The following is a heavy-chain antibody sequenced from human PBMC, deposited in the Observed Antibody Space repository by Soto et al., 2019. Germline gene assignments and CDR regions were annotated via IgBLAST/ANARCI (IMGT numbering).Heavy chain of an antibody. CDR1: GFAFTHVW. CDR3: AADRYCSSNTCPGAFDI. D-gene: IGHD2-2*01. J-gene: IGHJ3*02. CDR2: IKRKIDGETT. V-gene: IGHV3-15*01. Sequence: EVQLLESGGDLAEPGGSLRLSCAASGFAFTHVWMTWVRQAPGRGLEWVGRIKRKIDGETTNYAAPVKGSFTISRDDSRHTLYLQMNSLKTDDSAVYYCAADRYCSSNTCPGAFDIWGQGTTV.